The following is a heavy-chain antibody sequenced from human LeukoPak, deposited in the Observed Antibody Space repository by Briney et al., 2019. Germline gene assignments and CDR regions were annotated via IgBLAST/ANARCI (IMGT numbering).Heavy chain of an antibody. D-gene: IGHD5-18*01. J-gene: IGHJ4*02. CDR2: ISHSGNT. CDR3: ARDSTGRGYSYQYYFDY. V-gene: IGHV4-59*12. CDR1: GGSISSYY. Sequence: SETLSLTCTVSGGSISSYYWSWIRQPPGKGLEWIGFISHSGNTNYNPSLKSRVTISVDKSKNQFSLKLSSVTAADTAVYYCARDSTGRGYSYQYYFDYWGQGTLVTVSS.